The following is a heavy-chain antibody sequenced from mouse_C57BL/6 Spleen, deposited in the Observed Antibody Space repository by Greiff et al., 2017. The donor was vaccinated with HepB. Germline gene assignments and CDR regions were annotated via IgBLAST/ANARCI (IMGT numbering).Heavy chain of an antibody. CDR3: TRSRVITTVVAPGY. Sequence: VQLVESGAELVRPGASVTLSCKASGYTFTDYEMHWVKQTPVHGLEWIGAIDPETGGTAYNQKFKGKAILTADKSSSTAYMELRSLTSEDSAVYYCTRSRVITTVVAPGYWGQGTTLTVSS. D-gene: IGHD1-1*01. CDR1: GYTFTDYE. CDR2: IDPETGGT. V-gene: IGHV1-15*01. J-gene: IGHJ2*01.